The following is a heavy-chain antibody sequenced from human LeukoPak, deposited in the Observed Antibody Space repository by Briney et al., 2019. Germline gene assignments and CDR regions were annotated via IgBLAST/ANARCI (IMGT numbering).Heavy chain of an antibody. Sequence: PSGTLSLTCTVSGGSISSSSYYWGWIRQPPGKGLEWIGSIYYSGSTYYNPSLKSRVTISADTSKNQFSLKLSSVTAADTAVYYCARHSGTMSDKGYYTIDVWGQGTTVTVSS. V-gene: IGHV4-39*01. J-gene: IGHJ6*02. CDR1: GGSISSSSYY. D-gene: IGHD3-22*01. CDR3: ARHSGTMSDKGYYTIDV. CDR2: IYYSGST.